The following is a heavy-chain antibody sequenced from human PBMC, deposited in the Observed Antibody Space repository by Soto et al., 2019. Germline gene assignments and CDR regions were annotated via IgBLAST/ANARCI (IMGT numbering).Heavy chain of an antibody. D-gene: IGHD6-13*01. CDR1: GYTFSSYG. CDR2: ISAYNGYT. Sequence: GASVKVSCKASGYTFSSYGISWVRQAPGQGLEWMGWISAYNGYTNYAQKLQGRVTMTTDTSTSTAYMELRSLRSDDTAVYYCARESSSSWYRALDYWGQGTLVTVSS. CDR3: ARESSSSWYRALDY. J-gene: IGHJ4*02. V-gene: IGHV1-18*01.